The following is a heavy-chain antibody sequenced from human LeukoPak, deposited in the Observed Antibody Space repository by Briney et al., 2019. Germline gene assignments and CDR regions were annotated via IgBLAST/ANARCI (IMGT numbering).Heavy chain of an antibody. CDR3: ARGVGFFTMVRGVIMSDNWFDP. V-gene: IGHV4-31*03. D-gene: IGHD3-10*01. J-gene: IGHJ5*02. CDR1: GGSISSGGYY. Sequence: SQTLSLTCTVSGGSISSGGYYWSWIRQHPGKGLEWIGYMYYSGSTYYSPSLKSRVTISVDTSKNQFSLKLSSVTAADTAVYYCARGVGFFTMVRGVIMSDNWFDPWGQGTLVTVSS. CDR2: MYYSGST.